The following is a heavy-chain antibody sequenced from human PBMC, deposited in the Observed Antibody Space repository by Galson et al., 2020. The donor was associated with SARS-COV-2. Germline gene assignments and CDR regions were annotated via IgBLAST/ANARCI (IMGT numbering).Heavy chain of an antibody. CDR2: TYYSGSA. V-gene: IGHV4-31*03. D-gene: IGHD1-26*01. J-gene: IGHJ3*02. CDR3: ARDGGYMVGATSDFDI. CDR1: GGTISSNGYY. Sequence: SETLSLTCTVSGGTISSNGYYWTWIRQHPGKGLEWIGYTYYSGSAYYSPSLKSRVTISVDTSKNQFSLKLTSVTAAVTAVYYCARDGGYMVGATSDFDIWGQGTMVTVSS.